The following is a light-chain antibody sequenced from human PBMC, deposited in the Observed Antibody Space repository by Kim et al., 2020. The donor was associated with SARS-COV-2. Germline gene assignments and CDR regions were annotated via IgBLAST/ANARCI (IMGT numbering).Light chain of an antibody. J-gene: IGLJ3*02. Sequence: PGQRFTISCSGSSSNIGSNYVYWYQQLPGTAPKLLIYRNNQRPSGVPDRFSGSKSGTSASLAISGLRSEDEADYYCAAWDDSFNWVFGGGTQLTVL. V-gene: IGLV1-47*01. CDR1: SSNIGSNY. CDR3: AAWDDSFNWV. CDR2: RNN.